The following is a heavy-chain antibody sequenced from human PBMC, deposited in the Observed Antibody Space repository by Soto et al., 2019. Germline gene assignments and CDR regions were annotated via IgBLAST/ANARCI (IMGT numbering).Heavy chain of an antibody. J-gene: IGHJ3*02. CDR1: GFTFSDSA. CDR2: VRSKAKTNAT. Sequence: PGGSLRLSCAASGFTFSDSALHWVRQASGKGLEWVGRVRSKAKTNATAYATSVKGRFTVSRDDSKNTAYLQMNSLKTEDTAVYYCTSSSLGAAFDIWGQGKMVTVSS. CDR3: TSSSLGAAFDI. V-gene: IGHV3-73*01.